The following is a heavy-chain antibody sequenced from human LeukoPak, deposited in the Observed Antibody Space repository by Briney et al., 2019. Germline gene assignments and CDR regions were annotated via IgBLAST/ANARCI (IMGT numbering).Heavy chain of an antibody. CDR2: IYYRWST. J-gene: IGHJ4*02. Sequence: SETLSLTCTVSGGSLSSYYLSWLRQPPAKGVEWMGHIYYRWSTNHNPSLTSRVTISVHTSKNQFSLKLRSVTAADTAVYYCARGRCYDYVWGSYRSTDPTYYFDYWGQGALVTVSS. D-gene: IGHD3-16*02. V-gene: IGHV4-59*01. CDR3: ARGRCYDYVWGSYRSTDPTYYFDY. CDR1: GGSLSSYY.